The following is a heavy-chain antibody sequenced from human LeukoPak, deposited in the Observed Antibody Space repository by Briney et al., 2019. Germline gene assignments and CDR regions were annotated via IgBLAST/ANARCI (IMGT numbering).Heavy chain of an antibody. CDR3: ARGNILTGYCFDF. CDR2: IHYTGAT. Sequence: KPSETLSLTCAVYGGSITGYYWSWIRQTPGRGLEWVGEIHYTGATSYNPSLKSRATTSTDTSKNQFSLRLSSVTAADTAVYYCARGNILTGYCFDFWGQGALVTVSS. J-gene: IGHJ4*02. CDR1: GGSITGYY. D-gene: IGHD3-9*01. V-gene: IGHV4-34*01.